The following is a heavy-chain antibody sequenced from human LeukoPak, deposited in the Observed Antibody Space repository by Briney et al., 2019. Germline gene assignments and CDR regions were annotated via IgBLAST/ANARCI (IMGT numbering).Heavy chain of an antibody. CDR3: AGRPDTSMVAIFDY. D-gene: IGHD5-18*01. V-gene: IGHV1-2*02. J-gene: IGHJ4*02. Sequence: ASVKISCKASGYTFTGYYVHWVRQAPGQGLEWMGWINPSSGGTSYAQKFQGRVTMTGDTSISTAYMELSRLNSDDTAVYFCAGRPDTSMVAIFDYWGQGTLVTISS. CDR2: INPSSGGT. CDR1: GYTFTGYY.